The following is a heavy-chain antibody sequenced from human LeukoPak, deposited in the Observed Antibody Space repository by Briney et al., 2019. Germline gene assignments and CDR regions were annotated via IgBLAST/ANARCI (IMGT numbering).Heavy chain of an antibody. CDR1: GVSISSSSYY. CDR3: ASAGSYSVDY. Sequence: SETLPLTCTVSGVSISSSSYYWGWIRQPPGKGLEWIGSTYYSGSTYYNPSLESRVTISVDTSKNQYSLKLSSVTAADTAVYYCASAGSYSVDYWGQGTLVTVSS. J-gene: IGHJ4*02. D-gene: IGHD1-26*01. V-gene: IGHV4-39*01. CDR2: TYYSGST.